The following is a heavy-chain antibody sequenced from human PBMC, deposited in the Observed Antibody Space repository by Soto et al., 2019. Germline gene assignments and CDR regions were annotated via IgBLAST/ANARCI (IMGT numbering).Heavy chain of an antibody. CDR3: ARAGIFGVVIIESGPYFDY. Sequence: ASVKVSCKASGYTFTSYYMHWVRQAPGQGLEWMGIINPSGGSTSYAQKFQGRVTMTRDTSTSTVYMELSSLRSEDTAVYYCARAGIFGVVIIESGPYFDYWGQGTLVTVSS. D-gene: IGHD3-3*01. CDR1: GYTFTSYY. J-gene: IGHJ4*02. CDR2: INPSGGST. V-gene: IGHV1-46*01.